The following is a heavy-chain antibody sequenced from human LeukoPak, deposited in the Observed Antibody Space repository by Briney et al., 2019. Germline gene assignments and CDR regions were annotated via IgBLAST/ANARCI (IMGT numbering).Heavy chain of an antibody. D-gene: IGHD3-9*01. J-gene: IGHJ6*02. CDR3: ANDLRYFGWLLSEYGMDV. CDR2: ISYDRSNK. Sequence: GRSLRLSYAASGFTFSSYAMHWARQAPGKGLEWVAVISYDRSNKYYADSVKGRFTISRDNSKNTLYLQMNSLRAEDTAVYYCANDLRYFGWLLSEYGMDVWGQGTTVTVSS. CDR1: GFTFSSYA. V-gene: IGHV3-30-3*02.